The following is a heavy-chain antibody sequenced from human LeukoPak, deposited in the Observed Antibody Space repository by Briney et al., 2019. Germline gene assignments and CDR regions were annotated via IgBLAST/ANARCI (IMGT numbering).Heavy chain of an antibody. D-gene: IGHD6-13*01. V-gene: IGHV3-20*04. Sequence: GGSLRLSCAASGFSFDDYGMSSVRQAPGKGLEWVSCINWNGGSTGYADSVKGRFTISRENAKNSVYLQMNRLGAGDTALYYCASRRVYSSSWLDVWGKGTTVTVSS. CDR2: INWNGGST. CDR3: ASRRVYSSSWLDV. J-gene: IGHJ6*04. CDR1: GFSFDDYG.